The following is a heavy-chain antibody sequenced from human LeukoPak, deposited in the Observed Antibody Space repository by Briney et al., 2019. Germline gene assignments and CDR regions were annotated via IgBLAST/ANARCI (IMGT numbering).Heavy chain of an antibody. V-gene: IGHV3-33*03. CDR1: GFTFSSYS. CDR2: ILHDGTNK. Sequence: SGMSLRLSCVASGFTFSSYSIHWVREAPGEGREWGADILHDGTNKDYADFVEGRFTISRDNSKDTVYLQMNSLRAEDTAVDYCARGSGSYFNVVGPWGQGTLVTVSS. D-gene: IGHD3-10*01. J-gene: IGHJ5*02. CDR3: ARGSGSYFNVVGP.